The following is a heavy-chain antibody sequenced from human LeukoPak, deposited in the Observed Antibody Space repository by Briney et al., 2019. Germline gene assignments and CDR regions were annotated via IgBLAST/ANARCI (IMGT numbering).Heavy chain of an antibody. V-gene: IGHV4-39*07. D-gene: IGHD6-13*01. CDR3: ARNAPGIAAKPYDY. CDR2: IYHSGST. CDR1: GGSISSSSYY. J-gene: IGHJ4*02. Sequence: SETPSLTCTVSGGSISSSSYYWGWIRQPPGKGLEWIGSIYHSGSTYYNPSLKSRVTISVDTSKNQFSLKLSSVTAADTAVYYCARNAPGIAAKPYDYWGQGTLVTVSS.